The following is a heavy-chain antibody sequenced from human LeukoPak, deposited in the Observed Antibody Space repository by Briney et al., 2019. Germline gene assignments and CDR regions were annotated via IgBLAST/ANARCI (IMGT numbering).Heavy chain of an antibody. CDR1: GFIFSNYG. V-gene: IGHV3-21*01. CDR3: TRGTSYTFDI. D-gene: IGHD2-2*02. J-gene: IGHJ3*02. Sequence: GGSLRLSCAASGFIFSNYGMNWVRQAPGKGLEWVAAISASGSATSYADSVRGRFTISRDNAKNTLYLQTNSLRAEDTAMYYCTRGTSYTFDIWGQGTKVTVSS. CDR2: ISASGSAT.